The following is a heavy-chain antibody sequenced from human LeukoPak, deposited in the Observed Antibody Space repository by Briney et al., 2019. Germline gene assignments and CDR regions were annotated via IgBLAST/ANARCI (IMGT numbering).Heavy chain of an antibody. J-gene: IGHJ4*02. D-gene: IGHD5-12*01. CDR3: ARGAGMATIPFDY. CDR1: GFTFSSYW. V-gene: IGHV3-7*01. CDR2: IKQDGSEK. Sequence: PGGSLRLSCAASGFTFSSYWMSWVRQAPGKGLEWVANIKQDGSEKYYVDSVKGRFTISRDNAKNSLYLQMNSLRAEDTAVYYCARGAGMATIPFDYWGQGTLVTVSS.